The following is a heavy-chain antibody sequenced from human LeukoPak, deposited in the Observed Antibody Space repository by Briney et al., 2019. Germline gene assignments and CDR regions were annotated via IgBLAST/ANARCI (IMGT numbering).Heavy chain of an antibody. D-gene: IGHD4-11*01. V-gene: IGHV4-61*02. CDR3: AREGEYSNRLDP. J-gene: IGHJ5*02. CDR2: FYTNGNT. CDR1: GGSISSGSKY. Sequence: SQTLSLTCTVSGGSISSGSKYWSWIRQPAGKGLESIGCFYTNGNTDYNPSLKSRVTISVDTSKNQFSLKLSSVTAADTAVYYCAREGEYSNRLDPWGQGTLVTVSS.